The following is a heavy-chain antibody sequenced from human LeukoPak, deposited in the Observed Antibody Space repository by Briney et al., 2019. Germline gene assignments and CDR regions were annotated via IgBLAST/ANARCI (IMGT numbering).Heavy chain of an antibody. CDR3: ARLDYEYYMDV. J-gene: IGHJ6*03. V-gene: IGHV4-39*01. CDR1: GGSISSSSYY. Sequence: SETLSLTCTVSGGSISSSSYYWGWIRQPPGKGLEWIGGIYYSGSTYYNPSLKSRVTISVDTSKNQFSLKLSSVTAADTAVYYCARLDYEYYMDVWGKGTTVTISS. CDR2: IYYSGST.